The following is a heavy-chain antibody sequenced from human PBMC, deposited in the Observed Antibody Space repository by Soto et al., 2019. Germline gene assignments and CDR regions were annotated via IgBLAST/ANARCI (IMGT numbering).Heavy chain of an antibody. CDR3: ASLTTVGAAPYPFDY. V-gene: IGHV4-39*01. CDR1: GGSTMISSYY. D-gene: IGHD1-26*01. Sequence: QLQLQESGPRLMKPSETLSLTCDVSGGSTMISSYYCSWIRQPPGKGLEWIASMYYSGSTYYNPSLKSRVTMSVDTSKNQFSLRLNSVTAADTAVYYCASLTTVGAAPYPFDYWGQGILVIVSS. J-gene: IGHJ4*02. CDR2: MYYSGST.